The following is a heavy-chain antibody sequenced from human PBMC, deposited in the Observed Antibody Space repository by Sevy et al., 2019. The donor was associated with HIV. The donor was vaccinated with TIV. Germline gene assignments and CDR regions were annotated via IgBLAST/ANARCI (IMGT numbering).Heavy chain of an antibody. CDR1: KFTFSIHG. CDR2: IMSDGSNK. CDR3: AKDQEWEEVAFDI. Sequence: GSLRLSCAASKFTFSIHGMHWVRQAPGKGLEWVAFIMSDGSNKYYRASVKGRFTISRDNSKNTVFLEMNSLRAEDTAVYYCAKDQEWEEVAFDIWGQGTIVTVSS. V-gene: IGHV3-30*02. D-gene: IGHD1-26*01. J-gene: IGHJ3*02.